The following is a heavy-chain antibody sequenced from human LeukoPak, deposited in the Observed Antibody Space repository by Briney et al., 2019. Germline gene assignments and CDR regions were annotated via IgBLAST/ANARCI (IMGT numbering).Heavy chain of an antibody. Sequence: ASVKVSCKVSGYTLTELSMHWVRQAPGKGLEWMGGFDPEDGETIYAQKFQGRVTMTEDTSTDTAYMELSSLRSEDTAVYYCATVSNLQPWGAVAGTQRAFDIWGQGTMVTVSS. V-gene: IGHV1-24*01. J-gene: IGHJ3*02. CDR2: FDPEDGET. D-gene: IGHD6-19*01. CDR1: GYTLTELS. CDR3: ATVSNLQPWGAVAGTQRAFDI.